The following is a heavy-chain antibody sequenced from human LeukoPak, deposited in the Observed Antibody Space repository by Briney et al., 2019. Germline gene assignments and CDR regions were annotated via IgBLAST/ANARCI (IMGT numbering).Heavy chain of an antibody. D-gene: IGHD3-9*01. J-gene: IGHJ5*02. CDR2: IYYSGST. V-gene: IGHV4-39*07. Sequence: SETLSLTCTVSSGSISSSSYYWGWIRQPPGKGLEWIGSIYYSGSTYYNPSLKSRVTISVDTSKNQFSLKLSSVTAADTAVYYCARSDAYYDILTGYSPTGWFDPWGQGTLVTVSS. CDR1: SGSISSSSYY. CDR3: ARSDAYYDILTGYSPTGWFDP.